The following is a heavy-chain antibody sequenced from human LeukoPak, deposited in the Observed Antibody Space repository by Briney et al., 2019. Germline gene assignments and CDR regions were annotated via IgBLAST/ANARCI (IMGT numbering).Heavy chain of an antibody. Sequence: GGSLRLSCAASGFTFSSYSMNWVRQAPGKGLEWVSSISSSSSYIYYADSVKGRFTISRDNAKNSLYLQMNSLRAEDTAVYYCARAVYGFDAFDIWGQGTMVTISS. V-gene: IGHV3-21*01. J-gene: IGHJ3*02. CDR2: ISSSSSYI. CDR3: ARAVYGFDAFDI. D-gene: IGHD4-17*01. CDR1: GFTFSSYS.